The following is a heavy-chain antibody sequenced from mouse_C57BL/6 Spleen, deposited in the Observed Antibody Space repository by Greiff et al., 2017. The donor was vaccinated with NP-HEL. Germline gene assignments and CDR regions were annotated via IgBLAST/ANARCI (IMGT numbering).Heavy chain of an antibody. V-gene: IGHV1-81*01. J-gene: IGHJ3*01. CDR2: IYPRSGNT. Sequence: VQLQQSGAELARPGASVKLSCKASGYTFTSYGLSWVKQRTGQGLEWIGEIYPRSGNTYYNEKFKGKATLTADKSSSTAYMELRSLTSEDSAVYFCATGNYGSSVTWFAYWGQGTLVTVSA. CDR1: GYTFTSYG. D-gene: IGHD1-1*01. CDR3: ATGNYGSSVTWFAY.